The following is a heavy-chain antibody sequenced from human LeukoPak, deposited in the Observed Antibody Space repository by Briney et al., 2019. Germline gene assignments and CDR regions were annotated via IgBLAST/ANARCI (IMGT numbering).Heavy chain of an antibody. D-gene: IGHD2-2*02. V-gene: IGHV4-34*01. CDR1: GGSFSGYY. CDR2: INHSGST. Sequence: PSETLSLTCAVYGGSFSGYYWSWIRQPPGEGLEWIGEINHSGSTNYNPPLKSRVTISVDTSKNQFSLKLSSVTAADTAVYYCARGRYCSSTSCYIDYYYGMDVWGQGTTVTVSS. CDR3: ARGRYCSSTSCYIDYYYGMDV. J-gene: IGHJ6*02.